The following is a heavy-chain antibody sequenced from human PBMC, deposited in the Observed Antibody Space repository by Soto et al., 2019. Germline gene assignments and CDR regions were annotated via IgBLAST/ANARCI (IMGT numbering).Heavy chain of an antibody. Sequence: EVQLAESGGGLVEPGGSLRLSCAGSGITLSNAWMNWVRQAAGKGLEWVGRIRSKGDGGATEYAAPVKGRFTFSRDDSENTLFLQMSALKPEDTGVYFCTSTRPGTNVFDIWGPGTMVIVFS. V-gene: IGHV3-15*01. CDR2: IRSKGDGGAT. CDR1: GITLSNAW. J-gene: IGHJ3*02. CDR3: TSTRPGTNVFDI. D-gene: IGHD1-1*01.